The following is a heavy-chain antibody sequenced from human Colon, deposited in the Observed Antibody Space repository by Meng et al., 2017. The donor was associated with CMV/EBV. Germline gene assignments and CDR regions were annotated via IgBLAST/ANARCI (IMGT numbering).Heavy chain of an antibody. CDR1: GDSLRSSLDY. CDR2: FQYSGGA. Sequence: SGDSLRSSLDYGGWVRQPPGRGLEWIASFQYSGGANYNPSLKSRVTISVDTSKNQLSLRLRSVAAADTAVYYCARDLGTVNSGFDVWGQGTLVTVSS. V-gene: IGHV4-39*07. CDR3: ARDLGTVNSGFDV. D-gene: IGHD4-11*01. J-gene: IGHJ4*02.